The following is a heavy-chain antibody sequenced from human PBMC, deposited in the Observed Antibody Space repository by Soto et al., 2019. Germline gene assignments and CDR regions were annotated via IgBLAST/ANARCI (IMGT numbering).Heavy chain of an antibody. CDR3: ARDTIITFGGVIV. CDR2: INAGNGNT. J-gene: IGHJ4*02. Sequence: QVQLVQSGAEVKKPGASVKVSCKASGYTFTTYPMHWVRQDPGQRLEWMGWINAGNGNTKYSQKFQGRVTITRDTSASTAYMELSSLRSEDTAVYYCARDTIITFGGVIVWGQGTLVTVSS. V-gene: IGHV1-3*01. CDR1: GYTFTTYP. D-gene: IGHD3-16*02.